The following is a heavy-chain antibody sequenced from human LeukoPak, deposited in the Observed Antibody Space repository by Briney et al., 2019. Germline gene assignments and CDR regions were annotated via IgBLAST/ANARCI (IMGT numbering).Heavy chain of an antibody. CDR2: ISGIGGTA. V-gene: IGHV3-23*01. CDR3: AKKGYYDGSGYYMYYFDH. J-gene: IGHJ4*02. D-gene: IGHD3-22*01. Sequence: GGSLRLSCAASGFTFSIYAMSWVRQAPGKGLEWVSAISGIGGTAYYADSVKGRFTISRDNSKNTLYLQMNSLRAEDTAVYYCAKKGYYDGSGYYMYYFDHWGQGTLVTVSS. CDR1: GFTFSIYA.